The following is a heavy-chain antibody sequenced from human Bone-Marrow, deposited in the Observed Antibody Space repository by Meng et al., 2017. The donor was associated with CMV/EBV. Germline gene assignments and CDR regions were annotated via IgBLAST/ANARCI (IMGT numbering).Heavy chain of an antibody. Sequence: SGPTLVKNTQTLTLTCTFSGFSLSTSGVGVGWIRQPPGKALEWIALIYWNDDKRYSPALKSRLTITKDNSKNQVVLTMTNMDPVDTATYYCAHRLNYYGSGSYYNDDAFDIWGQGTMVTVSS. D-gene: IGHD3-10*01. V-gene: IGHV2-5*01. CDR1: GFSLSTSGVG. CDR3: AHRLNYYGSGSYYNDDAFDI. J-gene: IGHJ3*02. CDR2: IYWNDDK.